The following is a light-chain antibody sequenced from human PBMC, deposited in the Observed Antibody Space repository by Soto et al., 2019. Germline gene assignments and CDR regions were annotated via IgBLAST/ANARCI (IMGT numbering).Light chain of an antibody. CDR2: SNN. V-gene: IGLV1-44*01. CDR1: SSNIGSNS. J-gene: IGLJ3*02. CDR3: AAWDDRLNGWV. Sequence: QSVLTQPPSASGTPGQRVAISCSGNSSNIGSNSVNWYQHLPGTAPKLLVYSNNRRPSGVPDRISGSKSGASASLAFSGLQSEDEAEYFCAAWDDRLNGWVFGGGTKLTVL.